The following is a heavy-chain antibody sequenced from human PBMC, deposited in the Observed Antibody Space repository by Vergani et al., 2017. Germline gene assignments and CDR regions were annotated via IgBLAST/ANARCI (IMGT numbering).Heavy chain of an antibody. D-gene: IGHD4-23*01. V-gene: IGHV3-53*01. Sequence: EVQLVESGGGLIQPGGSLRLSCAASGFTVSSNYMSWVHQAPGKGLEWVSVIYSGGSTYYADSVKGRFTISRDNSKNTLYLQMNSLRAEDTAVYYCARVQRWLQFDYWGQGTLVTVSS. J-gene: IGHJ4*02. CDR2: IYSGGST. CDR1: GFTVSSNY. CDR3: ARVQRWLQFDY.